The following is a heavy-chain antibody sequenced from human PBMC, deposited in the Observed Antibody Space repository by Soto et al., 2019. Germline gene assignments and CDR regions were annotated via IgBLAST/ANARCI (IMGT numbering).Heavy chain of an antibody. D-gene: IGHD6-19*01. V-gene: IGHV2-5*02. J-gene: IGHJ4*02. CDR2: LYWDDDT. Sequence: QITLKESGPTLVKPTQTLTLTCTFSGFSLSTRDVGVGWIRQPPGKALEWLALLYWDDDTRYSPSLRRRLTLTKDTSKHQVVLTMTNMDPVDTATYYCAHGSGWLFDYWGPGTLVTGSS. CDR3: AHGSGWLFDY. CDR1: GFSLSTRDVG.